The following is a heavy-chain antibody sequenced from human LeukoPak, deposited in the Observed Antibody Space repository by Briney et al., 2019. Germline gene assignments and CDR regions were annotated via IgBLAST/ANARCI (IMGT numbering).Heavy chain of an antibody. CDR2: ISSSGSTI. CDR3: ARVITPYGMDV. D-gene: IGHD3-22*01. V-gene: IGHV3-48*03. CDR1: GFTLGDHA. J-gene: IGHJ6*02. Sequence: GRSLRLSCRGSGFTLGDHAMSWVRQPPGKGLEWVSYISSSGSTIYYADSVKGRFTISRDNAKNSLYLQMNSLRAEDTAVYYCARVITPYGMDVWGQGTTVTVSS.